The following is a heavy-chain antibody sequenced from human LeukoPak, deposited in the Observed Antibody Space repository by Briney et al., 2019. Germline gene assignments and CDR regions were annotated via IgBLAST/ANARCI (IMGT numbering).Heavy chain of an antibody. D-gene: IGHD3-22*01. Sequence: GESLKISCKGSGYSFTSYWIGWVRQMPGKGLEWMGIIYPGDSDTTYSPSFQGQVTISADKSISTAYLQWSSLKASDTAMYYCATLTYYYDSSAYSGYYFDYWGQGTLVTVSS. CDR2: IYPGDSDT. V-gene: IGHV5-51*01. J-gene: IGHJ4*02. CDR1: GYSFTSYW. CDR3: ATLTYYYDSSAYSGYYFDY.